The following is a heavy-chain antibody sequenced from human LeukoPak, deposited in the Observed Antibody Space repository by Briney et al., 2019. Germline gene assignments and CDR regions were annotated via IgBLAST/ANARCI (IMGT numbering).Heavy chain of an antibody. V-gene: IGHV1-46*01. J-gene: IGHJ5*02. Sequence: EASVKVSCKASGHTFTTYYVHLVRQAPGQGLEWMGVINPSGDGTNYPQRFQGRVTLTRDTSRSTVYMELSSLRSEDTAIYYCAKETPNTGWFDPWGQGTLVTVSS. CDR1: GHTFTTYY. D-gene: IGHD1-14*01. CDR3: AKETPNTGWFDP. CDR2: INPSGDGT.